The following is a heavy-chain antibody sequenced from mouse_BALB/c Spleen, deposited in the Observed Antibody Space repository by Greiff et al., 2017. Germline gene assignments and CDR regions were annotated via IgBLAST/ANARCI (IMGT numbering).Heavy chain of an antibody. D-gene: IGHD2-1*01. J-gene: IGHJ2*01. CDR2: INPGSGGT. V-gene: IGHV1-54*01. Sequence: QVQLKESGAELVRPGTSVKVSCKASGYAFTNYLIEWVKQRPGQGLEWIGVINPGSGGTNYNEKFKGKATLTADNSSSTAYMQLSSLTSDDSAVYFCARSGGNFYFDYWGQGTTLTVSS. CDR1: GYAFTNYL. CDR3: ARSGGNFYFDY.